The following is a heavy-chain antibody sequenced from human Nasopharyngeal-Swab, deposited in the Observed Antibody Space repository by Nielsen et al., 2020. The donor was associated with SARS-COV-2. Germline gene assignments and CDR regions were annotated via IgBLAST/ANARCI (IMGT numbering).Heavy chain of an antibody. Sequence: VRQMPGKGLEWMGTIYPADSDTRDSPSFQGQVTISVDKSISTAYLQWSSLKASDTATYYCARHDRGWFGTGGDVWGQGTTVTVSS. V-gene: IGHV5-51*01. CDR2: IYPADSDT. CDR3: ARHDRGWFGTGGDV. D-gene: IGHD3-10*01. J-gene: IGHJ6*02.